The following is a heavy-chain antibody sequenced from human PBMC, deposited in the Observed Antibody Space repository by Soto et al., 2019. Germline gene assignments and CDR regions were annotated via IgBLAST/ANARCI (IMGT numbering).Heavy chain of an antibody. V-gene: IGHV3-23*01. CDR1: GFAFSNYA. CDR3: AKDRTVAARNFDY. Sequence: GSLRLSCAASGFAFSNYAMGWVRQAPGKGLEWVSSISTSIGATYYADSVKGRFTISRDDSKDTLYLQMNSLRAEDSAVYYCAKDRTVAARNFDYWGQGTQVTVS. J-gene: IGHJ4*02. D-gene: IGHD6-6*01. CDR2: ISTSIGAT.